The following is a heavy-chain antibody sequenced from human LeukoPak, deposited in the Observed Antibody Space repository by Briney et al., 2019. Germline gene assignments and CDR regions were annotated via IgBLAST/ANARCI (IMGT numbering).Heavy chain of an antibody. J-gene: IGHJ3*02. Sequence: GGSLRLSCAASGFTVSSNYMSWVRQAPGKGLEGVAVIYSGGSTYYADSVKGRFTISRDNSKNTLYLQMNSLRAENTAVYYCARGSMDAFDIWGQGTMVTVSS. CDR3: ARGSMDAFDI. CDR1: GFTVSSNY. CDR2: IYSGGST. V-gene: IGHV3-53*01.